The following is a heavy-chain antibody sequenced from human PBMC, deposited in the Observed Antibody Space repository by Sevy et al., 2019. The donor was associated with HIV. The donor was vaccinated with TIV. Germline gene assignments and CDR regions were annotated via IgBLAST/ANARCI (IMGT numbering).Heavy chain of an antibody. D-gene: IGHD3-22*01. CDR2: FDPEDGET. V-gene: IGHV1-24*01. CDR3: AAAREYYEDSSGSLDY. Sequence: ASVKVSCKVSGYTLTKLSMHWVRQAPGKGLEWMGRFDPEDGETIFAQKFQGRVTMTEDTSTDTAYMELSSLRSEDTAVYYCAAAREYYEDSSGSLDYWGQGTLVTVSS. CDR1: GYTLTKLS. J-gene: IGHJ4*02.